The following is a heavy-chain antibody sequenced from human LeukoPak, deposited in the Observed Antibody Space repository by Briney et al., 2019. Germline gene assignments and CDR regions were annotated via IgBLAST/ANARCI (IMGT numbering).Heavy chain of an antibody. CDR2: IYYSGST. Sequence: PSETLSPTCTVSGGSLSSYYWSWIRQPPGKGLEWIGYIYYSGSTNYNPSLKSRVTISVDTSKNQFSLKLSSVTAADTAVYYCARVMEGPTLEDYYYGMDVWGQGTTVTVSS. CDR3: ARVMEGPTLEDYYYGMDV. CDR1: GGSLSSYY. D-gene: IGHD3-10*01. V-gene: IGHV4-59*01. J-gene: IGHJ6*02.